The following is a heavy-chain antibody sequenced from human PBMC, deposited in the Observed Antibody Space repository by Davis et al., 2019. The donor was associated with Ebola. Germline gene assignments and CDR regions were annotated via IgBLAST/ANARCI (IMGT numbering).Heavy chain of an antibody. Sequence: MPGGSLRLSCTVSGGSIISSSSYWGWIRQPPRKGLEWIGSIYYSGITYYNPSLRGRVTISIDTSKNQFSLEVRSVTAADTAFYYCVRGSDAYKTGYWGQGTLVTVSS. V-gene: IGHV4-39*07. J-gene: IGHJ4*02. D-gene: IGHD5-24*01. CDR1: GGSIISSSSY. CDR2: IYYSGIT. CDR3: VRGSDAYKTGY.